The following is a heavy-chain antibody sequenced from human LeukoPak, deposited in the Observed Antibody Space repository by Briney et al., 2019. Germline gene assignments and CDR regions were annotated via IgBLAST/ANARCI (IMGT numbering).Heavy chain of an antibody. D-gene: IGHD2-15*01. CDR1: GGSISSGDYY. J-gene: IGHJ3*02. V-gene: IGHV4-30-4*08. CDR2: IYYSGST. CDR3: ARDLRIPPGAFDI. Sequence: SETLSLTRTVSGGSISSGDYYWSWIRQPPGKGLEWIGYIYYSGSTYYNPSLKSRVTISVDTSKNQFSLKLSSVTAADTAVYYCARDLRIPPGAFDIWGQGTMVTVSS.